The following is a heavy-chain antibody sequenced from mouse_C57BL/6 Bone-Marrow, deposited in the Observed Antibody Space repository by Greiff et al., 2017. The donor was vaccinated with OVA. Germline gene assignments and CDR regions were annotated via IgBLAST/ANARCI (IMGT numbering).Heavy chain of an antibody. V-gene: IGHV10-1*01. J-gene: IGHJ4*01. D-gene: IGHD2-5*01. CDR3: VRHGLYYSNLYYAMDY. CDR2: IRSKSNNYAT. CDR1: GFSFNTYA. Sequence: EVKLVESGGGLVQPKGSLKLSCAASGFSFNTYAMNWVRQAPGKGLEWVARIRSKSNNYATYYADSVKDRFTISRDDSESMLYLQMNNLKTEDTAMYYCVRHGLYYSNLYYAMDYWGQGTSVTVSS.